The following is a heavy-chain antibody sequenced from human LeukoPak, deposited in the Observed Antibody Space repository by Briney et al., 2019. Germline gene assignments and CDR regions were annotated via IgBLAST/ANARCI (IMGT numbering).Heavy chain of an antibody. D-gene: IGHD6-25*01. CDR2: ISYDGSNK. CDR1: GLTFSSYG. V-gene: IGHV3-30*18. CDR3: AKAGIAAAALDY. Sequence: HPGRSLRLSCAASGLTFSSYGMHWVRQAPGKGLEWVAVISYDGSNKYYADSVKGRFTISRDNSKNTLYLQMNSLRAEDTAVYYCAKAGIAAAALDYWGQGTLVTVSS. J-gene: IGHJ4*02.